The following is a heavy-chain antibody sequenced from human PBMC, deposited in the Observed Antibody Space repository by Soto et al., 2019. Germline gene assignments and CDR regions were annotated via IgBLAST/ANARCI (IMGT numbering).Heavy chain of an antibody. CDR2: ISYDGSNQ. V-gene: IGHV3-33*08. CDR1: GFTFSSYG. D-gene: IGHD2-15*01. Sequence: QVQLVESGGGVVQPGRSLRLSCEGFGFTFSSYGMHWVRQAPGKGLEWVAVISYDGSNQYYGDSVKGRFTISRDDSKNTLYLQMNSLRSEDTAVYYCASAMGRSYQWYGPGEYFQYWGQGTLVTVSS. CDR3: ASAMGRSYQWYGPGEYFQY. J-gene: IGHJ1*01.